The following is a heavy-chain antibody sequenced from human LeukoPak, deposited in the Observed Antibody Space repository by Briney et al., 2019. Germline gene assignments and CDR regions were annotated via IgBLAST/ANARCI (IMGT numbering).Heavy chain of an antibody. Sequence: GASVKVSCKASGGTFSSYAISWVRQAPGQGLEWMGGIIPIFGTANYAQKFQGRVTITADESTSTAYMELSSLRSEDTAVYYCARVHYDILTGSDYYYYYMDVWGKGTTVTISS. CDR1: GGTFSSYA. D-gene: IGHD3-9*01. J-gene: IGHJ6*03. V-gene: IGHV1-69*13. CDR2: IIPIFGTA. CDR3: ARVHYDILTGSDYYYYYMDV.